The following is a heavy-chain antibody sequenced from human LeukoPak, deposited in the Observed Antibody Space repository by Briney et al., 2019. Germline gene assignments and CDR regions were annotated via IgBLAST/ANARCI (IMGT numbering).Heavy chain of an antibody. J-gene: IGHJ2*01. CDR1: CSYISSYY. CDR3: AGTYYYDSSGDYPTYGYFDL. D-gene: IGHD3-22*01. CDR2: LYYRGIS. V-gene: IGHV4-59*08. Sequence: SETLALTCTVSCSYISSYYWSWIRQPAGKGLEWNGDLYYRGISNYIHSVKSRVSISVDRSKHQFSLKLSSVTAADTDVYYCAGTYYYDSSGDYPTYGYFDLWGRGSLVTVSA.